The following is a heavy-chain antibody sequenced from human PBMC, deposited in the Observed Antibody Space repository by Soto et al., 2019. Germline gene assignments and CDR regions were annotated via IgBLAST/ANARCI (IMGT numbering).Heavy chain of an antibody. D-gene: IGHD5-12*01. V-gene: IGHV1-69*01. Sequence: QVQLVQSGAEVKKPGSSVKVSCKASGGTFRNHGISWLRQAPGQGLEWIGGFTPKFGTANYAPKFQGRVSITADESTTTASVALSNLRPEDTAVYFCARGVVSGFEFWYFDLWDRGTLITVSS. CDR1: GGTFRNHG. CDR2: FTPKFGTA. CDR3: ARGVVSGFEFWYFDL. J-gene: IGHJ2*01.